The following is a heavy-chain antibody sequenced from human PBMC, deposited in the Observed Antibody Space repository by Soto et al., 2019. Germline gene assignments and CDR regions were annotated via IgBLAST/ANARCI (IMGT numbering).Heavy chain of an antibody. CDR2: LNPSDGNT. Sequence: QVQLVQSGAEVKKPGASVKVSCKASGYTFTSFYIHWVRQAPGQGLEWMGILNPSDGNTTYAPKFHDIVTMTSDTTTSTVYMDLGSLRSEDTAVYYCAARPSYCGGDCYPFYYWGQGTLVTVSS. J-gene: IGHJ4*02. CDR3: AARPSYCGGDCYPFYY. D-gene: IGHD2-21*02. CDR1: GYTFTSFY. V-gene: IGHV1-46*01.